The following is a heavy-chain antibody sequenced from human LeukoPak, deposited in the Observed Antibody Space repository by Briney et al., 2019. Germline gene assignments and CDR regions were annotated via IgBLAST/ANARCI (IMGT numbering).Heavy chain of an antibody. V-gene: IGHV3-21*01. Sequence: KSGGSLRLSCAASGFTFSSYSMNWVRQAPGKGLEWVSSISSSSSYIYYADSVKGRFTISRDNAKNSLYLQMNSLRAEDTAVYYCAIHQAAAGHNWFDPWGQGTLVTVSS. CDR3: AIHQAAAGHNWFDP. CDR2: ISSSSSYI. CDR1: GFTFSSYS. J-gene: IGHJ5*02. D-gene: IGHD6-13*01.